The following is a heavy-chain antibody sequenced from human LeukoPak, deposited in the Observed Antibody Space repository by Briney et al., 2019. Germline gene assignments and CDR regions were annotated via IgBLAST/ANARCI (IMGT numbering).Heavy chain of an antibody. J-gene: IGHJ4*02. D-gene: IGHD6-25*01. V-gene: IGHV3-23*01. CDR2: ISGSGGST. CDR3: AKWGHSGWDHPYYFDY. CDR1: GFTFSNFA. Sequence: GGSLRLSCTPSGFTFSNFAMSWVRQAPGKGLEWVSTISGSGGSTYYADSVKGRFTISRDNSKNTLYLQMNSLRAEDTAVYYCAKWGHSGWDHPYYFDYWGQGTLVTVSS.